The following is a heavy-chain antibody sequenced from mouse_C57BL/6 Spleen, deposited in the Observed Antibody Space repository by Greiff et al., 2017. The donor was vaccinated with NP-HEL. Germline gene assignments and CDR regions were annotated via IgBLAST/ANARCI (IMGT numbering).Heavy chain of an antibody. CDR3: ARDHDGSLAY. CDR1: GFTFSSYA. CDR2: ISDGGSYT. D-gene: IGHD2-3*01. V-gene: IGHV5-4*01. Sequence: EVKVEESGGGLVKPGGSLKLSCAASGFTFSSYAMSWVRQTPEKRLEWVATISDGGSYTYYPDNVKGRFTISRDNAKNNLYLQMSHLKSEDTAMYYCARDHDGSLAYWGQGTLVTVSA. J-gene: IGHJ3*01.